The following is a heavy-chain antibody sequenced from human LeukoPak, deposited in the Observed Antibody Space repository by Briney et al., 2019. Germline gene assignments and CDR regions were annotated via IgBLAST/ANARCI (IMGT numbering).Heavy chain of an antibody. D-gene: IGHD2-2*01. V-gene: IGHV1-2*02. CDR1: GYTFTVYY. Sequence: ASVKVSCKASGYTFTVYYMHWLRQAPGQGVEWMGWINPNSGGTNYAQKFQGRVTMTRDTSISTAYMELSRLRSEDTAVYYCAVVPAAHFDYWGQGTLVTVSS. CDR2: INPNSGGT. CDR3: AVVPAAHFDY. J-gene: IGHJ4*02.